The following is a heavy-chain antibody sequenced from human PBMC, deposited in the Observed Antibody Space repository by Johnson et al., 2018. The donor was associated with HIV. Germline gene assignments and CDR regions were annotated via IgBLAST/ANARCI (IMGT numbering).Heavy chain of an antibody. V-gene: IGHV3-11*04. J-gene: IGHJ3*02. Sequence: HVQLVESGGGLVKPGGSLRLSCAASGFTFSDYYMIWIRQAPGKGLEWLSYITSSGTSSYYADSVKGRLTISRDNAKNSLYLQMNSLRAEDTAVYFCARAINDAFDIWGQGTMVTVSP. CDR2: ITSSGTSS. CDR1: GFTFSDYY. CDR3: ARAINDAFDI.